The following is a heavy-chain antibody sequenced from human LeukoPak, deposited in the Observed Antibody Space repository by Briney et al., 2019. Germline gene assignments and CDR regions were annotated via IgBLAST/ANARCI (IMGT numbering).Heavy chain of an antibody. CDR3: ARSPGGIAAAEY. CDR1: GYTFTGYY. D-gene: IGHD6-13*01. V-gene: IGHV1-2*02. J-gene: IGHJ4*02. Sequence: GASVKVSCKASGYTFTGYYMHWVRQTPGQGLEWMGWINPNSSGTNYAQKFQGRVTMTRDTSISTAYMELSRLRSDDTAVYYCARSPGGIAAAEYWGQGTLVTVSS. CDR2: INPNSSGT.